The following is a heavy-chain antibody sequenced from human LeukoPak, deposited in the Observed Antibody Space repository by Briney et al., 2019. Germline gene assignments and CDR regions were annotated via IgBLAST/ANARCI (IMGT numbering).Heavy chain of an antibody. D-gene: IGHD3-10*01. CDR1: GYTFTTYS. CDR3: ARVLIVYGSGSYFDY. J-gene: IGHJ4*02. V-gene: IGHV1-3*01. Sequence: ASVKVSCKTSGYTFTTYSIHWVRPAPGQGLEWMAWTNVGNGNTKYSQNFQGRLTITTDTSASTAYMELSSLRSEDTALYFCARVLIVYGSGSYFDYWGQGTLVTVSS. CDR2: TNVGNGNT.